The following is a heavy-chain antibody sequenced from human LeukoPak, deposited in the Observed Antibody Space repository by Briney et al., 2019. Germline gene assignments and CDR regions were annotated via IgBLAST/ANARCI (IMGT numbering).Heavy chain of an antibody. CDR3: ARLGGVEMATILH. CDR1: GYSISSGYY. CDR2: IYHSGST. J-gene: IGHJ4*02. Sequence: PSETQSLTCAVSGYSISSGYYWGWIRQPPGKGLEWIGSIYHSGSTYYNPSLKSRVTISVDTSKNQFSLKLSSVTAADTAVYYCARLGGVEMATILHWGQGTLVTVSS. V-gene: IGHV4-38-2*01. D-gene: IGHD5-24*01.